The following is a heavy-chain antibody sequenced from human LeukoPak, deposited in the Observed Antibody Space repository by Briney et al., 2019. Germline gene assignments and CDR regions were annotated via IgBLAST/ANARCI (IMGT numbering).Heavy chain of an antibody. CDR3: ARIGNIETYYFDY. V-gene: IGHV5-51*01. CDR2: IYPGDSDT. CDR1: GYSFTSYW. J-gene: IGHJ4*02. D-gene: IGHD3-16*02. Sequence: GESLKISCKGSGYSFTSYWIGWVRQMPGKGLEWMGIIYPGDSDTRYSPSFQGQVTISADKSISTAYLQWSGLKASDTAMYYCARIGNIETYYFDYWGQGTLVTVSS.